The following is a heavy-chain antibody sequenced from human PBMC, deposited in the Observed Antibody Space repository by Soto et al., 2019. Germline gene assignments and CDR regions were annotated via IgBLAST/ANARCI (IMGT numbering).Heavy chain of an antibody. J-gene: IGHJ6*02. CDR3: ARTGAQGLWFGDYYGMDV. Sequence: GESLKISCKGSGYSFTSDWIAWVRQMPGKGLEWMGIIYPGDSDTRYGPSFQGQVTMSADKSISTAYLQWSSLKASDTAMYYCARTGAQGLWFGDYYGMDVWGQGTTVTVSS. CDR2: IYPGDSDT. V-gene: IGHV5-51*01. D-gene: IGHD3-10*01. CDR1: GYSFTSDW.